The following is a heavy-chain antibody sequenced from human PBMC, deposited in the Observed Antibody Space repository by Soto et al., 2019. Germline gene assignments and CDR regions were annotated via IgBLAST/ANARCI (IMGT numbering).Heavy chain of an antibody. D-gene: IGHD3-22*01. Sequence: QVQLVESGGGVVQPGRSLRLSCAASGFTFSSYGMHWVRQAPGKGLEWVAVISYDGNNKYYADSVKGRFTISRDNSKNXLYLQMNSLRDEGTAVYYCAKDYYDNSGYSYGLDVWGQGTTVTVSS. CDR3: AKDYYDNSGYSYGLDV. J-gene: IGHJ6*02. CDR2: ISYDGNNK. V-gene: IGHV3-30*18. CDR1: GFTFSSYG.